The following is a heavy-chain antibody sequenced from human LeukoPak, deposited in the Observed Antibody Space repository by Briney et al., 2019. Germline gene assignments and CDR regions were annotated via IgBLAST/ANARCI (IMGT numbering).Heavy chain of an antibody. CDR3: ARVPKYCSGGSCYKNAFDI. CDR2: INPNSGGT. CDR1: GYTFTGYY. V-gene: IGHV1-2*02. D-gene: IGHD2-15*01. J-gene: IGHJ3*02. Sequence: ASVKVSCKASGYTFTGYYMHWVRQAPGQGLEWMGWINPNSGGTNYAQKFQGRVTMTRDTAISTAYMELSRLRSDDTAVYYCARVPKYCSGGSCYKNAFDIWGQGTMVTVSS.